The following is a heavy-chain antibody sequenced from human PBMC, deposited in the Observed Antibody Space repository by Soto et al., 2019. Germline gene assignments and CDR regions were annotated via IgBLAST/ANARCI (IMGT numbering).Heavy chain of an antibody. CDR3: ARVAY. CDR2: ISSGSPDT. CDR1: GFSFSSYS. V-gene: IGHV3-21*01. Sequence: GGSLRLSCAASGFSFSSYSMNWVRQAPGKGLEWVASISSGSPDTWYADSVKGRFIISRDNAQNSLFLQMNTLRPEDTAMYYCARVAYWGPGTQVTVSS. J-gene: IGHJ4*02.